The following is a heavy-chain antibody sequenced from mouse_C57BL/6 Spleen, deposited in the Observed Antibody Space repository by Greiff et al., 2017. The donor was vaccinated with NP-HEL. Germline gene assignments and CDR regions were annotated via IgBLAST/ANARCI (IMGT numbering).Heavy chain of an antibody. CDR1: GYAFSSSW. Sequence: QVQLQQSGPELVKPGASVKISCKASGYAFSSSWMNWVKQRPGKGLEWIGRIYPGDGDTNYNGKFKGKATLTADKSSSTAYMQLSSLTSEDSVVYFCARKLREAMDYWGQGTSVTVSS. CDR2: IYPGDGDT. CDR3: ARKLREAMDY. J-gene: IGHJ4*01. V-gene: IGHV1-82*01. D-gene: IGHD3-2*02.